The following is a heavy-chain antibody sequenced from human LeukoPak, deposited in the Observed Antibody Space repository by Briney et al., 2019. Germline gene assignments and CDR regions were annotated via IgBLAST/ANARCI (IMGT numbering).Heavy chain of an antibody. V-gene: IGHV4-39*07. CDR1: GDSIISTNSY. CDR3: ARARNTLYYFDY. J-gene: IGHJ4*02. Sequence: SETLSLTCSVSGDSIISTNSYWGWIRQPPGKGPEWIASIYYSGSTHYNPSLKSRVTISIDTSTNQFSLKLNSVTAADTAVYYCARARNTLYYFDYWGQGTLVTVSS. CDR2: IYYSGST. D-gene: IGHD2-15*01.